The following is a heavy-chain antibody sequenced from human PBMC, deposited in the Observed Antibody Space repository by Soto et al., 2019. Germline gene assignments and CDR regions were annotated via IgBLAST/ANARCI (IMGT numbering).Heavy chain of an antibody. Sequence: SVTLSVTCTVAGGSLSSSVCYWGWIRQPPGKGLEWIGSIYYSGSTYYNPSLKSRVTISVDTSKNQFSLKLSSVTAADTAVYYCARPALGYSYGADYWGQGILVTVSS. CDR1: GGSLSSSVCY. CDR3: ARPALGYSYGADY. V-gene: IGHV4-39*01. CDR2: IYYSGST. D-gene: IGHD5-18*01. J-gene: IGHJ4*02.